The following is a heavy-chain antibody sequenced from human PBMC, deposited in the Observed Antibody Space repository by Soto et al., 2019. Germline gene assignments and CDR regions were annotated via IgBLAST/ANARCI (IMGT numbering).Heavy chain of an antibody. CDR3: AGYYGGSPFSGGIDY. V-gene: IGHV4-39*01. Sequence: PSETLSLTCTVSGGAINSITYYWGWIRQPPGKGLEWIGTVYYTGTTYYRPSLKSRVTMSVDTSRNHFSLKLNSVTAADTAVYYCAGYYGGSPFSGGIDYWGPEIMVTVSS. J-gene: IGHJ4*02. CDR2: VYYTGTT. CDR1: GGAINSITYY. D-gene: IGHD3-10*01.